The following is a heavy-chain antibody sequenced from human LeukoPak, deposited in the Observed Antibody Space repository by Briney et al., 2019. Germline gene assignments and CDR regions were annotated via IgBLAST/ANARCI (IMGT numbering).Heavy chain of an antibody. CDR2: IYYSGAT. CDR1: GGSISNYY. D-gene: IGHD2-21*01. V-gene: IGHV4-59*08. J-gene: IGHJ4*02. Sequence: SEALSLTCTVSGGSISNYYWSWLRQPPGKGLEWIGDIYYSGATKYNPSLKSRITISVDTSKNQFSLMLSSVTAADTAVYYCARIGIAEVLGGKYYFYYWGQGTLVTVSS. CDR3: ARIGIAEVLGGKYYFYY.